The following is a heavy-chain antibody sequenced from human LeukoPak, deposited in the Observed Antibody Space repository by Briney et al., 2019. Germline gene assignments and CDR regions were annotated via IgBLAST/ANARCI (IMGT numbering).Heavy chain of an antibody. D-gene: IGHD6-6*01. J-gene: IGHJ4*02. Sequence: GGSLRLSCATSGFTFSTYSMHWVRQAPGKGLEWVAFIRYDGNNKYHSESVKGRFTISRDNSKNTLYLQMSSLRSEDTAVYYCVKDLSPYGSSPFYDDWGQGTLVTVSS. V-gene: IGHV3-30*02. CDR1: GFTFSTYS. CDR3: VKDLSPYGSSPFYDD. CDR2: IRYDGNNK.